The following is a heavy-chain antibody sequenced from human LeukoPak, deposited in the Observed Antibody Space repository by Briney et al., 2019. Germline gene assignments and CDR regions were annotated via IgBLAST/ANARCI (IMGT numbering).Heavy chain of an antibody. D-gene: IGHD4-17*01. CDR2: IYTSGST. CDR3: AREKMTTVTRNWFDP. CDR1: GGSISSYY. J-gene: IGHJ5*02. Sequence: PSETLSLTCTVSGGSISSYYWSWIRQPAGKGLEWIGRIYTSGSTNYNPSLKSRVTMSADTSKNQFSLKLSSVTAADTAVYYCAREKMTTVTRNWFDPWGQGTLVTVSS. V-gene: IGHV4-4*07.